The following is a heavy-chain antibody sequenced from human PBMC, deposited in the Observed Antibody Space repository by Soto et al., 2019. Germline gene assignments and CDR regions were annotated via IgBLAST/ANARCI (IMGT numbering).Heavy chain of an antibody. CDR1: GFTFSNFD. Sequence: EVQLVESGGNLVQPGGSLRLSCAASGFTFSNFDMHWVRQAPGKGLEWVSYINTAGSTKYYAESVQCRFTISRDNARKSLFLQMNILRAEDTAVYYCARAECSTPNWLTAYYASGLDVWGQGTTVTVSS. J-gene: IGHJ6*01. V-gene: IGHV3-48*03. D-gene: IGHD2-2*01. CDR2: INTAGSTK. CDR3: ARAECSTPNWLTAYYASGLDV.